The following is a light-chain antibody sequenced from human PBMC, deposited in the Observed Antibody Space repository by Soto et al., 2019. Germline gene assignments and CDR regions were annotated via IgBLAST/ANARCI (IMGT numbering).Light chain of an antibody. Sequence: EIVLTQSPGTLSLSPRERATLSCRASQSVSSSYLDWYQQKPGQSPRLLLYGASSRATGIPDRFSGSGSGTDFTLTINRLELEDFAVYYCHQYGSSPNTFGQGTKLEI. CDR3: HQYGSSPNT. V-gene: IGKV3-20*01. CDR1: QSVSSSY. CDR2: GAS. J-gene: IGKJ2*01.